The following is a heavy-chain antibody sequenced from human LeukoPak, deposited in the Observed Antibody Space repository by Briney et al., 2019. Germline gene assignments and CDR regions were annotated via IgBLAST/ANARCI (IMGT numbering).Heavy chain of an antibody. D-gene: IGHD3-3*01. J-gene: IGHJ5*02. CDR2: IYYSGST. CDR3: AREGVAPGNWFDP. V-gene: IGHV4-39*07. Sequence: SETLPLTCTVSGGSISSSSYYWGWLRQPPGKGLEWIGSIYYSGSTYYNPSLKSRVTISVDTSKNQFSLKLSSVTAADTAVYYCAREGVAPGNWFDPWGQGTLVTVSS. CDR1: GGSISSSSYY.